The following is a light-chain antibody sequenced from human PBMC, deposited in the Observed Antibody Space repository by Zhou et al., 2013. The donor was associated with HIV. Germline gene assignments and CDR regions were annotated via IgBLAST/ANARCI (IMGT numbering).Light chain of an antibody. J-gene: IGKJ3*01. CDR3: QLYATSTFT. CDR1: QSVSSN. CDR2: GTY. V-gene: IGKV3D-15*01. Sequence: ILMTQSPATLSVSPGERATLSCRASQSVSSNLAWYQQKPGQAPRLLIFGTYIRATGIPDRFSGSGSGVDFTLTISGLEPEDFAVYYCQLYATSTFTFGPGTKVD.